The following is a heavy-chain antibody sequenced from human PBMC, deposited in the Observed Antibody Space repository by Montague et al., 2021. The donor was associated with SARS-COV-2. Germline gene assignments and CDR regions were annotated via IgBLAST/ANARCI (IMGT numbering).Heavy chain of an antibody. D-gene: IGHD5-24*01. CDR3: ARRGRRGLQLSPPYYFDY. CDR2: INHSGST. V-gene: IGHV4-34*01. Sequence: SETLSLTCAVYGGSFSGYYWSWIRQPPGKGLEWIGEINHSGSTNYNPSLKSRVTISVDTSKNQFSLKLSSVTAADTAVYYCARRGRRGLQLSPPYYFDYWGQGTLVTVSS. J-gene: IGHJ4*02. CDR1: GGSFSGYY.